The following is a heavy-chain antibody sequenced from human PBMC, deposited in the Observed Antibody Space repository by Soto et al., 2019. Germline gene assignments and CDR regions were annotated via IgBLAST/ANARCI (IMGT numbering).Heavy chain of an antibody. V-gene: IGHV1-2*04. Sequence: ASVKVSCKXSGYTFTGYYMHWVRQAPGQGLEWMGWINPNSGGTNYAQKFQGWVTMTRDTSISTAYMELSRLRSDDTAVYYCARDLGLVDIVATADYGMDVWGQGTTVTVSS. CDR1: GYTFTGYY. CDR3: ARDLGLVDIVATADYGMDV. D-gene: IGHD5-12*01. CDR2: INPNSGGT. J-gene: IGHJ6*02.